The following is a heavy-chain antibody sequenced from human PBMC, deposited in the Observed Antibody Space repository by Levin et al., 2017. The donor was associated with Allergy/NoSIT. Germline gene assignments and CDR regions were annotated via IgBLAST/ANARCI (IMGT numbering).Heavy chain of an antibody. CDR1: GFSFNDYP. CDR2: TSYDGSNK. J-gene: IGHJ4*02. D-gene: IGHD3-10*01. Sequence: GESLKISCAASGFSFNDYPMTWVRQGQGKGLEWVASTSYDGSNKNYADSVKGRFTISRDNSKDTLYLQMSSLRSEDTGVYYCARAVSGSYFDYWGQGTLVTVSS. V-gene: IGHV3-30-3*01. CDR3: ARAVSGSYFDY.